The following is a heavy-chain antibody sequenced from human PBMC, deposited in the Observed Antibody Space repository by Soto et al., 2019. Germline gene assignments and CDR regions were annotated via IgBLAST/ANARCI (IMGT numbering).Heavy chain of an antibody. V-gene: IGHV4-34*01. D-gene: IGHD6-13*01. CDR2: INHSGST. CDR3: ARGFPPWQLGPLDY. Sequence: SETLSLTCAVYGGSFSGYYWSWIRQPPGKGLEWIGEINHSGSTNYNPSLKSRVTISVDTSKNQFSLKLSSVTAADTAVYYCARGFPPWQLGPLDYWGQGTQVTVSS. J-gene: IGHJ4*02. CDR1: GGSFSGYY.